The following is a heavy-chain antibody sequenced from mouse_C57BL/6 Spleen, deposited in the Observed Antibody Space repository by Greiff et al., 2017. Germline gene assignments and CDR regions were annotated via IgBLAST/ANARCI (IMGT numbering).Heavy chain of an antibody. Sequence: EVQLQQSGPELVKPGASVKIPCKASGYTFTDYNMDWVKQSHGKSLEWIGDINPNNGGTIYNQKFKGKATLTVDKSSSTAYMELRILTSEDTAVYYCARGGDGNYVGYFDYWGQGTTLTVSS. CDR1: GYTFTDYN. CDR3: ARGGDGNYVGYFDY. V-gene: IGHV1-18*01. CDR2: INPNNGGT. J-gene: IGHJ2*01. D-gene: IGHD2-1*01.